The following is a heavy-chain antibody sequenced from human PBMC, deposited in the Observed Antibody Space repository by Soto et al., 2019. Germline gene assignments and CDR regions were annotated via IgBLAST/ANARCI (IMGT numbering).Heavy chain of an antibody. CDR3: AKGIYYDLWSGLSPKYYFDY. V-gene: IGHV3-23*01. CDR2: ISGGGGST. J-gene: IGHJ4*02. D-gene: IGHD3-3*01. Sequence: GGSLRLSCAASGFTFSNNAMSWVRQAPGKGLEWVSGISGGGGSTYYADSVKGRFTISRDNSKNTLHLQMNSQRAEDTAIYYCAKGIYYDLWSGLSPKYYFDYWGQGTLVTVSS. CDR1: GFTFSNNA.